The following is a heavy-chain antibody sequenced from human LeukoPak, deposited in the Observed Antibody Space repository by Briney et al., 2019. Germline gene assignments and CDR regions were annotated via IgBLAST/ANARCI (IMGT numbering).Heavy chain of an antibody. Sequence: GGSLRLSCEASGFAFNIYQMNWVRQAPGKGLEWVSSIDRIPSILYYADSVRGRFTISRDNAAMYLQMNSLRPDDTAVYYCARSAVSGSDSYIDSWGQGTLVTVSS. CDR1: GFAFNIYQ. J-gene: IGHJ4*02. CDR3: ARSAVSGSDSYIDS. D-gene: IGHD5-12*01. CDR2: IDRIPSIL. V-gene: IGHV3-48*03.